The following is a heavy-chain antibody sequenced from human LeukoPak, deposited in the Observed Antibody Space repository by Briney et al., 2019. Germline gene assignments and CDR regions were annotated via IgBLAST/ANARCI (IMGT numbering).Heavy chain of an antibody. V-gene: IGHV6-1*01. CDR1: GDSVSNNNAA. Sequence: SQTLSLTCALSGDSVSNNNAAWNWIRQSPSRGLEWLGRTYYRSKWYNDYALSVKSRITINPDTSKNHFSLQLNSVTPEDTAVYYCAREDYYDTSGYSFDFWGQGNLVTVSS. CDR2: TYYRSKWYN. D-gene: IGHD3-22*01. CDR3: AREDYYDTSGYSFDF. J-gene: IGHJ4*02.